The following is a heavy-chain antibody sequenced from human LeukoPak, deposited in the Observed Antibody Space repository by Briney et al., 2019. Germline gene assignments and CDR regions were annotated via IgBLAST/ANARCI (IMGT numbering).Heavy chain of an antibody. D-gene: IGHD5-12*01. CDR2: ISAYNGNT. J-gene: IGHJ6*03. V-gene: IGHV1-18*01. CDR1: GYTFTSHG. CDR3: ARIPGRLRADYYYYYMDV. Sequence: ASVKVSCKASGYTFTSHGISWVRQAPGQGLEWMGWISAYNGNTNYAQKLQGRVTMTTDTSTSTAYMELRSLRSDDTAVYYCARIPGRLRADYYYYYMDVWGKGTTVTVSS.